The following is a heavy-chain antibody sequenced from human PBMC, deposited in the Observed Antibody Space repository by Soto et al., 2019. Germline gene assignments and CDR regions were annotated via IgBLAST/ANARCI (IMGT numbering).Heavy chain of an antibody. CDR3: ARAIKASRVTMVRGVIDYMDV. Sequence: GGSLRLSCAASGFTFSSYGMHWVRQAPGKGLEWVAVIWYDGSNKYYADSVKGRFTISRDNSKNTLYLQMNSLRAEDTAVYYCARAIKASRVTMVRGVIDYMDVWGKGTTVTVSS. V-gene: IGHV3-33*01. J-gene: IGHJ6*03. D-gene: IGHD3-10*01. CDR2: IWYDGSNK. CDR1: GFTFSSYG.